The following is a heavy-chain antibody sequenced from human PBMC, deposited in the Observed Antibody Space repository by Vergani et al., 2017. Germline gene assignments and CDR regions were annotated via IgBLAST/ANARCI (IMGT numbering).Heavy chain of an antibody. J-gene: IGHJ5*02. CDR1: GFTFSSYA. CDR3: ARDRTYYDYVWGSYRPADNWFDP. CDR2: ISYDGSNK. V-gene: IGHV3-30-3*01. D-gene: IGHD3-16*02. Sequence: VQLVESGGGVVQPGRSLRLSCAASGFTFSSYAMHWVRQAPGTGLEWVAVISYDGSNKYYADSVKGRFTISRDNSKNTLYLQMNSLRAEDTAVYYCARDRTYYDYVWGSYRPADNWFDPWGQGTLVTVSS.